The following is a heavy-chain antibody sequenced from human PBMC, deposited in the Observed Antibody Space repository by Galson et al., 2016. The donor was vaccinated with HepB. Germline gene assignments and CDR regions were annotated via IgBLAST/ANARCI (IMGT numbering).Heavy chain of an antibody. V-gene: IGHV3-7*01. D-gene: IGHD5-24*01. CDR2: INQDGGEK. CDR1: GFTFSSHW. Sequence: SLRLSCAASGFTFSSHWMHWVRQAPGKGLEWVANINQDGGEKYYVDSVKGRFTISRDNSKNTLYLQMHSLRGEDTAVYYCAKGRWDFDSWGQGTLVTVSS. J-gene: IGHJ4*02. CDR3: AKGRWDFDS.